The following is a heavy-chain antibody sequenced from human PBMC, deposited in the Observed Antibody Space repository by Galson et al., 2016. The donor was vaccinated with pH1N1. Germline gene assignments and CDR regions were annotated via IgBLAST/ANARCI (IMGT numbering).Heavy chain of an antibody. D-gene: IGHD5-24*01. V-gene: IGHV4-34*01. Sequence: GKGLEWLGEIHPTGSIEYSRSLGSRLTISVDATNNQFSLNLNSVTAADTAVYYCARGLDEYKGGNYWGQGILVTVSS. CDR2: IHPTGSI. J-gene: IGHJ4*02. CDR3: ARGLDEYKGGNY.